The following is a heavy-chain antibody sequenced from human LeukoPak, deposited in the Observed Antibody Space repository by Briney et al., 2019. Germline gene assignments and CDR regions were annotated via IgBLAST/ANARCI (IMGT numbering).Heavy chain of an antibody. V-gene: IGHV3-33*01. D-gene: IGHD3-10*01. J-gene: IGHJ6*02. CDR3: ASEAQRITMVRGVISGMDV. Sequence: GGSLRLSCAASGFTFSSYGMHWVRQAPGKGLEWVAVIWYDGSNKYYADSVKGRFTISRDNSKNTLYLQMNSLRAEDTAVYYCASEAQRITMVRGVISGMDVWGQGTTVTVSS. CDR2: IWYDGSNK. CDR1: GFTFSSYG.